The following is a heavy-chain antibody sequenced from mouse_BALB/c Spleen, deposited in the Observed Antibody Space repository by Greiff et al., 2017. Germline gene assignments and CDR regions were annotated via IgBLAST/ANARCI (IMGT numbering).Heavy chain of an antibody. V-gene: IGHV5-17*02. CDR1: GFTFSSFG. J-gene: IGHJ4*01. CDR3: ARYGSSYGNAMDY. Sequence: EVHLVESGGGLVQPGGSRKLSCAASGFTFSSFGMHWVRQAPEKGLEWVAYISSGSSTIYYADTVKGRFTISRDNPTNTLFLQMTSLRSEEAAMYYSARYGSSYGNAMDYWGQGTSVTVSS. D-gene: IGHD1-1*01. CDR2: ISSGSSTI.